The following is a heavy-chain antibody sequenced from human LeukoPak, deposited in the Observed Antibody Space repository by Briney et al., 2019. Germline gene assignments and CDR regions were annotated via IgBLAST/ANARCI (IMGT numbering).Heavy chain of an antibody. J-gene: IGHJ4*02. CDR1: GFTFSSYA. Sequence: GGSLRLSCAASGFTFSSYAMSWVRQAPGKGLEWVSAISGSGGSTYYADSVKGRFTISRDNSKNTLYLQMNSLRAEDTAVYYCAKDYGSGSYNPWAGAQNLGYCFDYWGQGTLVTVSS. V-gene: IGHV3-23*01. CDR2: ISGSGGST. D-gene: IGHD3-10*01. CDR3: AKDYGSGSYNPWAGAQNLGYCFDY.